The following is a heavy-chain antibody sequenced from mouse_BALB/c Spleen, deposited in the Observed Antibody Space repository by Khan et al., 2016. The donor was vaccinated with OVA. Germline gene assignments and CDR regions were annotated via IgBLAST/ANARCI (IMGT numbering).Heavy chain of an antibody. V-gene: IGHV1S135*01. CDR1: GYTFTTYN. D-gene: IGHD2-3*01. CDR3: ARSSDGYYPLAD. Sequence: VQLKQSGPELVRPGTSVKVSCKASGYTFTTYNMYWVKQSHGQRLEWIGYIDPYIGGTPYNQNFRNKATLTVDNSSSTAYMLLNTLTSEDSAVYDCARSSDGYYPLADWGQGTLVTVSA. CDR2: IDPYIGGT. J-gene: IGHJ3*01.